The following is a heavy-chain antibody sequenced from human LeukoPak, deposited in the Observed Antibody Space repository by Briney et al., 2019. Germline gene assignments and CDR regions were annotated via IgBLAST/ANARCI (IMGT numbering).Heavy chain of an antibody. Sequence: SWIRQHPGKGLEWVANIKQDGSEKYYVDSVKGRFTISRDNAKNSLYLQMNSLRAEDTAVYYCARGRGSSSWLDYWGQGTLVTVSS. V-gene: IGHV3-7*01. CDR2: IKQDGSEK. CDR3: ARGRGSSSWLDY. J-gene: IGHJ4*02. D-gene: IGHD6-13*01.